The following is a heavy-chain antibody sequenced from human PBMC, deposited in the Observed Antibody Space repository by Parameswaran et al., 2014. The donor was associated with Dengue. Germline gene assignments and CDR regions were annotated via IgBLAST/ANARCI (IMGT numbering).Heavy chain of an antibody. D-gene: IGHD3-9*01. CDR3: ARAGYDPAPNTMSHKNYYYYGMDV. J-gene: IGHJ6*02. V-gene: IGHV1-46*04. CDR2: INPSGGST. Sequence: WVRQAPGQGLEWMGIINPSGGSTSYAQKLQGRVTMTRDTSTSTVYMELSSLRSEDTAVYYCARAGYDPAPNTMSHKNYYYYGMDVWGQGTTVTVSS.